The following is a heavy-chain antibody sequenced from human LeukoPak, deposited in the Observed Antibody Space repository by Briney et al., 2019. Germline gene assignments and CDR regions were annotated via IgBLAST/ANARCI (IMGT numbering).Heavy chain of an antibody. CDR3: AKAPSMVRGVYWYFDL. CDR2: ISWNSGSI. CDR1: GFTFDDYA. J-gene: IGHJ2*01. Sequence: GGSLRLSCAASGFTFDDYAMHWVRQAPGKGLGWVSGISWNSGSIGYADSVKGRFTISRDNAKNSLYLQMNSLRAEDTALYYCAKAPSMVRGVYWYFDLWGRGTLVTVSS. V-gene: IGHV3-9*01. D-gene: IGHD3-10*01.